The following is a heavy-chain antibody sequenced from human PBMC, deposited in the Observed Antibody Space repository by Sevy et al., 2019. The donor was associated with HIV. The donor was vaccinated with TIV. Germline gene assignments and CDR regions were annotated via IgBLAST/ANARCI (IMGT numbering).Heavy chain of an antibody. Sequence: GGSLRLSCAASGFTVSSNYMSWVRQAPGKGLEWVSVIYSGGSTYYADPVKGRFTISRDNSKNTLYLQRNSLRAEDTAVDYCARDFVERGYSSGWYHGTAEYFQHWGQGTLVTVSS. CDR2: IYSGGST. CDR1: GFTVSSNY. V-gene: IGHV3-53*01. CDR3: ARDFVERGYSSGWYHGTAEYFQH. J-gene: IGHJ1*01. D-gene: IGHD6-19*01.